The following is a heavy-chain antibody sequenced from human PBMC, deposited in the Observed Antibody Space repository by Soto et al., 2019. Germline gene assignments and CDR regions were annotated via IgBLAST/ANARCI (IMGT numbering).Heavy chain of an antibody. V-gene: IGHV3-30*18. CDR1: GFTFSSYG. Sequence: GGSLRLSCAASGFTFSSYGMHWVRQAPGKGLEWVAVISYDGSNKYYADSVKGRFTISRDNSKNTLYLQMNSLRAEDTAVYYCAKDPSRFLECAYYWGQGTLVTVSS. CDR2: ISYDGSNK. J-gene: IGHJ4*02. CDR3: AKDPSRFLECAYY. D-gene: IGHD3-3*01.